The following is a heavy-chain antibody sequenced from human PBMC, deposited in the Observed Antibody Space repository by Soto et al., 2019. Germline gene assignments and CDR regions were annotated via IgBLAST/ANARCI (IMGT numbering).Heavy chain of an antibody. CDR2: ISSSSSYI. Sequence: GGSLRHSCAASGFTFSSYSMNWVRQAPGKGLEWVSSISSSSSYIYYADSVKGRFTISRDNAKNSLYLQMNSLRAEDTAVYYCARGSFPDIVVVVAAQGFDPWGQGTLVTVSA. J-gene: IGHJ5*02. D-gene: IGHD2-15*01. CDR1: GFTFSSYS. V-gene: IGHV3-21*01. CDR3: ARGSFPDIVVVVAAQGFDP.